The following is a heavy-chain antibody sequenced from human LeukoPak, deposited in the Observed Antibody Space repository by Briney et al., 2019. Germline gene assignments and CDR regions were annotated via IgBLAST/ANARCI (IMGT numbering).Heavy chain of an antibody. CDR1: GGSISRYY. CDR3: ARADYYDSSITQGYLDL. D-gene: IGHD3-22*01. J-gene: IGHJ2*01. Sequence: SETLSLTCTVSGGSISRYYWSWIRQPPGKGLEWIGYIYYSGSTNYNPSLKSRVTISVDTSKNQFSLKLSSVTAADTAVYYCARADYYDSSITQGYLDLRGRGTLVTVSS. V-gene: IGHV4-59*01. CDR2: IYYSGST.